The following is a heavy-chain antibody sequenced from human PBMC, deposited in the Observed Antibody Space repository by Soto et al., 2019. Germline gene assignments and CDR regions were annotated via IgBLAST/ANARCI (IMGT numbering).Heavy chain of an antibody. J-gene: IGHJ3*02. V-gene: IGHV4-31*03. D-gene: IGHD2-15*01. CDR1: GGSISSGGYY. Sequence: SETLSLTCTVSGGSISSGGYYWSWIRQHPGKGLEWIGYIYYSGSTYYNPSLKSRVTISVDTSKNQFSLKLSSVTAADTAVYYCAGYCSGGSCYSGAFDIWGQGTMVTVSS. CDR3: AGYCSGGSCYSGAFDI. CDR2: IYYSGST.